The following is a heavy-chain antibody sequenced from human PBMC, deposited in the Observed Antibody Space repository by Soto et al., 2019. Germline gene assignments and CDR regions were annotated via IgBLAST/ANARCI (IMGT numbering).Heavy chain of an antibody. V-gene: IGHV4-59*01. D-gene: IGHD1-1*01. CDR2: VYYSGST. CDR1: GDSMRSEY. J-gene: IGHJ4*02. Sequence: PSETLSLTCTVSGDSMRSEYWSWIRQPPGKGLELIGHVYYSGSTNYNPSLKSRVTISIDRSKNQFSLKLTSVTAADTAVYYCARATDLYYFDNWGQGTLVIVSS. CDR3: ARATDLYYFDN.